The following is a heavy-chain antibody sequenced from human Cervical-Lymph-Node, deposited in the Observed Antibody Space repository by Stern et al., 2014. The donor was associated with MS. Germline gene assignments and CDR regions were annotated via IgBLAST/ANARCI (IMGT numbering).Heavy chain of an antibody. CDR1: GYTLTELS. CDR3: ATLSPGAGGNYYRHFDY. CDR2: FDPEDGET. J-gene: IGHJ4*02. Sequence: VQLVESGAEVKKPGASVKVSCKVSGYTLTELSMHWVRQAPRKGLEWMGGFDPEDGETIYAQNFQGRVTMTEDTSTDTAYMELSSLRSEDTAVYYCATLSPGAGGNYYRHFDYWGQGTLVTVSS. D-gene: IGHD1-26*01. V-gene: IGHV1-24*01.